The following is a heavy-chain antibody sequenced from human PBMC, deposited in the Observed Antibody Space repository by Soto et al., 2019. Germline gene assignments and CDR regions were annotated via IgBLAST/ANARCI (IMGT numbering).Heavy chain of an antibody. CDR2: IYSGGST. D-gene: IGHD6-13*01. CDR3: ARDSPRGAAAFEY. V-gene: IGHV3-53*04. CDR1: GFTVSSNY. Sequence: GGSLRLSCAASGFTVSSNYMSWVRQAPGKGLEWVSVIYSGGSTYYADSVKGRFTISRHNPKNTLYLQMNSLRAEDTAVYYCARDSPRGAAAFEYWGQGTLVTVSS. J-gene: IGHJ4*02.